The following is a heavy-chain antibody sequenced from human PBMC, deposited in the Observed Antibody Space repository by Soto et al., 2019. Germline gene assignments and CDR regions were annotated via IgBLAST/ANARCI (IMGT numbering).Heavy chain of an antibody. CDR2: IYPGDSDT. V-gene: IGHV5-51*01. D-gene: IGHD5-18*01. CDR3: ARLKGYLPYYYVMDV. Sequence: GESLKISCKGSGYSFTSYWIGWVRQMPGKGLEWMGIIYPGDSDTRYSPSFQGQVTISADKSISTAYLQWSSLKASDTAMYYCARLKGYLPYYYVMDVWGQGTTVTVSS. CDR1: GYSFTSYW. J-gene: IGHJ6*02.